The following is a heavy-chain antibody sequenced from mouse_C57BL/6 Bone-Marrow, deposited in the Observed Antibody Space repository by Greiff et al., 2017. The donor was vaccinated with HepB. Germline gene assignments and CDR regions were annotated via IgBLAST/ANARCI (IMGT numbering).Heavy chain of an antibody. CDR3: ARRGSSHWYFDV. V-gene: IGHV1-64*01. Sequence: QVQLQQPGAELVKPGASVKLSCKASGYTFTSYWMHWVKQRPGQGLEWIGMIHPNSGSTNYNEKFKSKATLTVDKSASTAYMQLSSLTSEDSAVYYCARRGSSHWYFDVWGTGTTVTVSS. CDR2: IHPNSGST. CDR1: GYTFTSYW. D-gene: IGHD1-1*01. J-gene: IGHJ1*03.